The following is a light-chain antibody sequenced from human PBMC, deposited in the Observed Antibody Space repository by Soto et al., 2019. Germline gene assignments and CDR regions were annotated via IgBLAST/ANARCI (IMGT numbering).Light chain of an antibody. CDR1: EDVDIY. J-gene: IGKJ1*01. CDR3: QQRFSWPPWT. V-gene: IGKV3-11*01. CDR2: DTS. Sequence: EVVLTQSRATLSLSPGGRATLSCRASEDVDIYLAWYQQRPGQAPRLLIYDTSKRATGIPARFTGTGSGTDFTLTISSLEPEDFAVYYCQQRFSWPPWTFGQGTKVEIK.